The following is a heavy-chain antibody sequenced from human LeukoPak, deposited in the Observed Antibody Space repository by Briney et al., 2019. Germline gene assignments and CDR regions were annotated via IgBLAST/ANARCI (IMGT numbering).Heavy chain of an antibody. J-gene: IGHJ3*02. Sequence: ASVKVSCKASGYTFSSYYMHWVRQARGQGLEWMGIINPSGGRTSYAQKFQGRVTMTRDTSTSTVYMELSSLRAEDTAVYYCARKGGSAWYEDAFDIWVQGTMATVSS. CDR2: INPSGGRT. CDR3: ARKGGSAWYEDAFDI. V-gene: IGHV1-46*01. D-gene: IGHD6-19*01. CDR1: GYTFSSYY.